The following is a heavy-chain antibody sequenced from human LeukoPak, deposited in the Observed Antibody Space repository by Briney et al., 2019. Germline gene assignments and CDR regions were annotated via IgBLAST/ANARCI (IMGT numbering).Heavy chain of an antibody. D-gene: IGHD3-16*02. CDR3: VKEAYRVSHNDY. CDR2: ISSNGHDT. CDR1: GFTFSVHV. Sequence: GGSLRLSCSASGFTFSVHVIHWVRQAPGRGLEFVSAISSNGHDTYYADSVKARFTISRDNSQNTVCLQMSSLRTDDTAVYYCVKEAYRVSHNDYWGQGTLVTVSS. J-gene: IGHJ4*02. V-gene: IGHV3-64D*06.